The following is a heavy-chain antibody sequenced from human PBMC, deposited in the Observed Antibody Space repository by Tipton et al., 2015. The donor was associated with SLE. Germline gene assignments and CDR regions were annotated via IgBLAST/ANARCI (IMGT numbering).Heavy chain of an antibody. CDR2: ISSSSSTI. J-gene: IGHJ6*02. Sequence: GSLRLSCAASGFTFSSYSMNWVRQAPGKGLEWVSYISSSSSTIYYADSVKGRFTISRDNAKNSLYLQMNSLRAEDTAVYYCARNGITMIVVVITTNYYYYGMDVWGQGTTVTVSS. CDR3: ARNGITMIVVVITTNYYYYGMDV. CDR1: GFTFSSYS. V-gene: IGHV3-48*01. D-gene: IGHD3-22*01.